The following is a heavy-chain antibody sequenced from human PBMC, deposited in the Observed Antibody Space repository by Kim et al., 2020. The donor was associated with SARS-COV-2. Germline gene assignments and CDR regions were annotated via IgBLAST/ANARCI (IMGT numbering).Heavy chain of an antibody. CDR3: AREPARRADY. V-gene: IGHV3-23*01. CDR2: VTRDGST. D-gene: IGHD1-1*01. J-gene: IGHJ4*02. Sequence: GGSLRLSCAASGFIFSTYDMSWVRQAPGKGLEWISAVTRDGSTFYADSVKGRFTISRDNSKNMLFLQMDSLKIKDTAVYYCAREPARRADYWGQGTLVTVSS. CDR1: GFIFSTYD.